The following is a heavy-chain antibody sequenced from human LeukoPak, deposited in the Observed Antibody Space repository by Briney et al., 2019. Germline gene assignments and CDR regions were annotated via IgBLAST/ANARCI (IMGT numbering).Heavy chain of an antibody. CDR2: IYYSGYT. CDR1: GGSIGSNNYY. D-gene: IGHD2-21*01. J-gene: IGHJ4*02. V-gene: IGHV4-39*01. CDR3: ARQFGIPLFDY. Sequence: PSETLSLTCTVSGGSIGSNNYYWGWIRQPPGKGLEWIGSIYYSGYTYYNPSLKSRVTISVDTSKNQFSLKLSSVTAADTAVYYCARQFGIPLFDYWGQGTLVTVSS.